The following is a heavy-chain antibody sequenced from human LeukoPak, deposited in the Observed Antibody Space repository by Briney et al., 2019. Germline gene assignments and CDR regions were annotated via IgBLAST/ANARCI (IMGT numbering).Heavy chain of an antibody. D-gene: IGHD3-10*02. CDR3: AELGITMIGGV. CDR2: ISSSGSTI. Sequence: GGSLRLSCAASGFTFTNYNMNWVRQAPGKGLEWVSYISSSGSTIYYADSVKGRFTISRDNAKNSLYLQMNSLRAEDTAVYYCAELGITMIGGVWGKGTTVTISS. V-gene: IGHV3-48*04. CDR1: GFTFTNYN. J-gene: IGHJ6*04.